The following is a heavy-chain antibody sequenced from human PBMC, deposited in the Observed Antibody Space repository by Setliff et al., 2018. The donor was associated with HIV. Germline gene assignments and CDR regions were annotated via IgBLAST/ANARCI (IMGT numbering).Heavy chain of an antibody. Sequence: GGSLRLSCAASGFTFYTYAMSGVRQAPGKGLEWVSSFGYSGSDTYYADSVKGRFTISRDNSKGILYLQMNSLRVEDTAMYYCAKPLPTANGWHRVFDVWGQGTSVTVSS. D-gene: IGHD6-19*01. CDR1: GFTFYTYA. J-gene: IGHJ4*02. V-gene: IGHV3-23*01. CDR2: FGYSGSDT. CDR3: AKPLPTANGWHRVFDV.